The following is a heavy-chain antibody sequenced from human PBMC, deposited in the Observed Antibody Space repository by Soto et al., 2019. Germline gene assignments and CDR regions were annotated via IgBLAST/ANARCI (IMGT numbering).Heavy chain of an antibody. CDR2: IIPIFGTA. J-gene: IGHJ4*02. D-gene: IGHD3-16*02. CDR1: GGTFSSYA. V-gene: IGHV1-69*06. CDR3: ARAPYDYVWGSYRYTEDY. Sequence: SVKVSCKASGGTFSSYAISWVRQAPGQGLEWMGGIIPIFGTANYAQKFQGRVTITADKSTSTAYMELSSLRSEDTAVYYCARAPYDYVWGSYRYTEDYWGQGTLVTVSS.